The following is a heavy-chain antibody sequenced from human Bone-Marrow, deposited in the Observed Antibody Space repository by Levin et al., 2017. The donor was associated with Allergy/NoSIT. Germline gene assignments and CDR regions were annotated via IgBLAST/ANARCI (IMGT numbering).Heavy chain of an antibody. J-gene: IGHJ3*02. D-gene: IGHD5-18*01. Sequence: GGSLRLSCAASGFTFSSYAMSWVRQAPGKGLEWVSAISGSGGSTYYADSVKGRFTISRDNSKNTLYLQMNSLRAEDTAVYYCAKDRIQLWPEGGLPDSWGQGTMVTVSS. V-gene: IGHV3-23*01. CDR1: GFTFSSYA. CDR3: AKDRIQLWPEGGLPDS. CDR2: ISGSGGST.